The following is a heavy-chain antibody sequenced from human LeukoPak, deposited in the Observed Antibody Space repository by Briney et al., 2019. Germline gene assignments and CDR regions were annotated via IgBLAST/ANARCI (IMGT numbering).Heavy chain of an antibody. J-gene: IGHJ4*02. Sequence: GGPLRLSCAASGFTFSSYSMNWVRQAPGKGLEWVSSIRSSSSYIYYADSVKGRFTISRDNAKNSLYLQMNSLRAEDTAVYYCARDVGDGYNHQEIDYWGQGTLVTVSS. V-gene: IGHV3-21*01. CDR3: ARDVGDGYNHQEIDY. D-gene: IGHD5-24*01. CDR1: GFTFSSYS. CDR2: IRSSSSYI.